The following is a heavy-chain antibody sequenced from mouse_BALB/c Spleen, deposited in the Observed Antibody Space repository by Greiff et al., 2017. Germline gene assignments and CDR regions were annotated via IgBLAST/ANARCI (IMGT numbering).Heavy chain of an antibody. CDR3: AREGITTVVATRWYFDV. D-gene: IGHD1-1*01. CDR1: GFTFSDYY. J-gene: IGHJ1*01. V-gene: IGHV5-4*02. CDR2: ISDGGSYT. Sequence: EVKLMESGGGLVKPGGSLKLSCAASGFTFSDYYMYWVRQTPEKRLEWVATISDGGSYTYYPDSVKGRFTISRDNAKNNLYLQMSSLKSEDTAMYYCAREGITTVVATRWYFDVWGAGTTVTVSS.